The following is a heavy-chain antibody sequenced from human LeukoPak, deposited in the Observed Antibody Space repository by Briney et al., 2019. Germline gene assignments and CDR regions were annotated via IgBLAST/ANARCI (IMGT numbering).Heavy chain of an antibody. Sequence: GGSLTLSCAASGFTVSSNYMSWVRQAPGKGLEWVSVSYSGGSTYYADSVKGRFTISRDNSKNTLYLQMNSLRAEDTAVYYCARPGGYYVSGSYLDYWGQGTLVTVSS. CDR3: ARPGGYYVSGSYLDY. CDR2: SYSGGST. J-gene: IGHJ4*02. CDR1: GFTVSSNY. V-gene: IGHV3-53*01. D-gene: IGHD3-10*01.